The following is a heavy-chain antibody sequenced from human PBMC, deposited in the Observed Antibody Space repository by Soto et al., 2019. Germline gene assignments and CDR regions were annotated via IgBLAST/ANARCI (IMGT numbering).Heavy chain of an antibody. CDR2: IHTGNGAT. D-gene: IGHD6-19*01. Sequence: QVQVVQSGAEVKKPGASVKVSCKTSGYSFIGYGLHWVRQAPGQSLEWMGWIHTGNGATKYSQKFQXXLTITRDTSASTAYMEVTSLTSDDTAVYYCARKYSSGAFDSWGQGTLVTVSS. J-gene: IGHJ4*02. CDR1: GYSFIGYG. CDR3: ARKYSSGAFDS. V-gene: IGHV1-3*04.